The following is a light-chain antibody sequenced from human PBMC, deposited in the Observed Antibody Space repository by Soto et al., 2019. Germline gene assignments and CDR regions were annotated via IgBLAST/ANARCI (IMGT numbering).Light chain of an antibody. V-gene: IGLV1-51*02. CDR3: GTWDSSLNIFV. CDR2: END. CDR1: SSNIGNYY. Sequence: TVTMSCSGGSSNIGNYYVSWHQQLPGTAPKLVIYENDKRPSGIPDRFSGSKSGTSATLGITGLQTGDEADYYCGTWDSSLNIFVFGTGTKVTVL. J-gene: IGLJ1*01.